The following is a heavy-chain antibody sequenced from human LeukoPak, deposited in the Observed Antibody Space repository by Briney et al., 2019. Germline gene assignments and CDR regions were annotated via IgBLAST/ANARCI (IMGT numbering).Heavy chain of an antibody. D-gene: IGHD5-18*01. Sequence: SVTVSCKASGFTFSSSAMQWVRQARGHRLEWIGWIVLGSGNTKYAQKFQEGVTITRDMSTSTAYMELSSLRSEDTAVYYCAAETSMDTGWFDPCGQGTLVTVSS. CDR1: GFTFSSSA. J-gene: IGHJ5*02. V-gene: IGHV1-58*02. CDR3: AAETSMDTGWFDP. CDR2: IVLGSGNT.